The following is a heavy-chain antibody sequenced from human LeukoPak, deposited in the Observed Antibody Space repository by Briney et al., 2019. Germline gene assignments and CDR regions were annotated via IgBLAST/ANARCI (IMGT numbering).Heavy chain of an antibody. J-gene: IGHJ2*01. CDR2: ISYDGSNK. CDR3: AREVGGKDHEFFDL. CDR1: GFTFSSYA. Sequence: GGSLRLSCAASGFTFSSYAMSWVRQAPGKGLEWVAVISYDGSNKYYADSVKGRFTISRDNSKSTLYLQMNSLRAEDTAVYYCAREVGGKDHEFFDLWGRGTLVTVSS. D-gene: IGHD4-23*01. V-gene: IGHV3-30-3*01.